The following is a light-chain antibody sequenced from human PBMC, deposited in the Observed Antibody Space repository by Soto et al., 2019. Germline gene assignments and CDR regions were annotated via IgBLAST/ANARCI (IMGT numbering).Light chain of an antibody. V-gene: IGKV3-15*01. J-gene: IGKJ5*01. CDR1: QSVSSN. CDR3: QQYNNWPPIT. Sequence: PGERATLSCRASQSVSSNLVWYQQKPGQAPRLLIYGASTRATGIPARFSGSGSGTEFTLTISSLQSEDFAVYYCQQYNNWPPITFGQGTRLEIK. CDR2: GAS.